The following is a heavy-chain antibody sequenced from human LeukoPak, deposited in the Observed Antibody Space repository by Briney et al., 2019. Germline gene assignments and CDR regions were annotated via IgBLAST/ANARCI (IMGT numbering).Heavy chain of an antibody. Sequence: ASVKVSCKASGYTFTSYYMHWVRQAPGQGLEWMGIINPSGGSTNYAQKFQGRVTMTRDTSTSTVYMELSSLRSEDTAVYYCARVRGVVAAILAIDYWGQGTLVTVSS. V-gene: IGHV1-46*01. J-gene: IGHJ4*02. CDR2: INPSGGST. CDR3: ARVRGVVAAILAIDY. CDR1: GYTFTSYY. D-gene: IGHD2-15*01.